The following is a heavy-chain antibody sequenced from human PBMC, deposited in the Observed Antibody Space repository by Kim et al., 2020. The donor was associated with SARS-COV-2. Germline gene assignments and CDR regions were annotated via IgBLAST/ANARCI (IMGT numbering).Heavy chain of an antibody. J-gene: IGHJ4*01. V-gene: IGHV5-51*01. D-gene: IGHD1-26*01. Sequence: YSPPFKGQVTISTDKSINTAYLQWSSLEASGSAMYYCARLRERLPGGFDYWGQGTLVTVSS. CDR3: ARLRERLPGGFDY.